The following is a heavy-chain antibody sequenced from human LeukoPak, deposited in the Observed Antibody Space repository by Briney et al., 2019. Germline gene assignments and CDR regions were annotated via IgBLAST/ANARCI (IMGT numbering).Heavy chain of an antibody. CDR2: INHSGST. V-gene: IGHV4-34*01. CDR1: GGSLSGYY. Sequence: SETLSLTCAVYGGSLSGYYWSWIRQPPGKGLEWIGEINHSGSTNYNPSLKSRVTISVDTSKNQFSLKLSSVTAADTAVYYCARGPLGSSWGYWGQGTLVTVSS. J-gene: IGHJ4*02. CDR3: ARGPLGSSWGY. D-gene: IGHD6-13*01.